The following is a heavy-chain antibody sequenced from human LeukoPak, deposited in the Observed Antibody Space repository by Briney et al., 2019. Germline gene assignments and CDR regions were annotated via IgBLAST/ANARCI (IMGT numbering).Heavy chain of an antibody. CDR1: GVSFSGYY. D-gene: IGHD4-23*01. Sequence: PSETLSLTCAVYGVSFSGYYWSWIRQPPGKGLEWIGEINHSGSTNYNPSLKSRVTISVDTSKNQFSLKLSSVTAADTAVYYCARRGSTVVTRRYYYYMDVWGKGTTVTISS. J-gene: IGHJ6*03. CDR2: INHSGST. V-gene: IGHV4-34*01. CDR3: ARRGSTVVTRRYYYYMDV.